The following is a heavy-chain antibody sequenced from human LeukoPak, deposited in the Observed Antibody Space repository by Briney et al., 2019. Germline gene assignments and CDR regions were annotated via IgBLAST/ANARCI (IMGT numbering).Heavy chain of an antibody. CDR1: GFTFSSYW. J-gene: IGHJ4*02. CDR2: IKQDGSKK. V-gene: IGHV3-7*04. CDR3: TRVGYVDEGIDY. Sequence: GGSLRLSCAASGFTFSSYWMTWVRQAPGKGLEWVANIKQDGSKKSYVDSVKGRFTISRDNAKNSLYLQMNSLRAEDTAIYYCTRVGYVDEGIDYWGQGTLVTVSS. D-gene: IGHD4-17*01.